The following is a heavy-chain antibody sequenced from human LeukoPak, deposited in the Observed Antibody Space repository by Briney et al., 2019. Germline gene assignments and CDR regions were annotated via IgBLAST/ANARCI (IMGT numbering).Heavy chain of an antibody. D-gene: IGHD1-26*01. Sequence: GGSLRLSCAASGFTFSTYWMSWVRQAPGKGLQWVVNIKPDGSEKYYVDSVKGRFTISRDNAKNAVDLQMNSLRVEDTAVYYCARGQSWAFDFWGQGTLVTVSS. J-gene: IGHJ4*02. CDR2: IKPDGSEK. V-gene: IGHV3-7*05. CDR3: ARGQSWAFDF. CDR1: GFTFSTYW.